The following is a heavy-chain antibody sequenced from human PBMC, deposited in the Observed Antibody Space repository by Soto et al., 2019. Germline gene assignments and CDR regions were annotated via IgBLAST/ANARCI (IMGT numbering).Heavy chain of an antibody. Sequence: TSETLSLTCTVSGGSISSNYWTWIRQPPGKGLEWVGYIYYSGTTYYNPSLKSRISISIDKSKNQFSLKLSSVTAADTAVYYCARVFSGGGDYYYGMDLWGQGSTVTVSS. D-gene: IGHD6-19*01. CDR1: GGSISSNY. CDR2: IYYSGTT. V-gene: IGHV4-59*01. CDR3: ARVFSGGGDYYYGMDL. J-gene: IGHJ6*02.